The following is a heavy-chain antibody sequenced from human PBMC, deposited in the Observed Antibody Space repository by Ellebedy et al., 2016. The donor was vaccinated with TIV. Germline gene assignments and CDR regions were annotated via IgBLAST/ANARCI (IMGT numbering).Heavy chain of an antibody. D-gene: IGHD3-9*01. Sequence: GESLKISCTASGFTFSSYAMSWVRQAPGKGLEWVSTISSTGSRTYYADSVEGRFTISRDNSKNTLYLQMNSLRAEDTAVYYCARQFDQPARWGQGTLVTVSS. CDR2: ISSTGSRT. J-gene: IGHJ4*02. CDR3: ARQFDQPAR. CDR1: GFTFSSYA. V-gene: IGHV3-23*01.